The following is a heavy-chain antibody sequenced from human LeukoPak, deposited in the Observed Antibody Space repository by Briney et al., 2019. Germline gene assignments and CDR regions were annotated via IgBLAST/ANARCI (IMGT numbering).Heavy chain of an antibody. J-gene: IGHJ4*02. D-gene: IGHD1-26*01. V-gene: IGHV4-4*09. CDR2: IHSSGVS. CDR3: ARPGSYHDF. CDR1: GASISNYY. Sequence: PSETLSLTCTVSGASISNYYWIWIRQTPEKGREWMGHIHSSGVSSYYPLLKRRLTLSIDTSRNQLSLTLPSVTAADTAVYFCARPGSYHDFWGQGALVTVSS.